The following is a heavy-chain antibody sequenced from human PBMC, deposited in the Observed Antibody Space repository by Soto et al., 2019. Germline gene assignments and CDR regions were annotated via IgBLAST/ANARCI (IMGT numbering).Heavy chain of an antibody. J-gene: IGHJ4*02. Sequence: QVQLQQWGAGLLKPSETLSLTCAVYGGSFSGYYWSWIRQPPGKGLEWIGEINHSGSTNYNPSLKSRVTISVDTSKNQFSLKLSSVTAADTAAYYCARGRPTVTTPFDYWGQGTLVTVSS. CDR3: ARGRPTVTTPFDY. V-gene: IGHV4-34*01. CDR2: INHSGST. D-gene: IGHD4-17*01. CDR1: GGSFSGYY.